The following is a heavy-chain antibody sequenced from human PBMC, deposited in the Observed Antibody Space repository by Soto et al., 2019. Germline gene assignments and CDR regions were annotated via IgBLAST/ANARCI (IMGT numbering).Heavy chain of an antibody. D-gene: IGHD3-3*01. V-gene: IGHV3-23*01. CDR1: GFTLSMYS. CDR3: AKGSGSKYYFDY. CDR2: ISGSGGST. Sequence: GSLRLSCEVSGFTLSMYSMTWVRQAPGKGLEWVSAISGSGGSTYYADSVKGRFTISRDNSKNTLYLQMNSLRAEDTAVYYCAKGSGSKYYFDYWGQGTLVTVS. J-gene: IGHJ4*02.